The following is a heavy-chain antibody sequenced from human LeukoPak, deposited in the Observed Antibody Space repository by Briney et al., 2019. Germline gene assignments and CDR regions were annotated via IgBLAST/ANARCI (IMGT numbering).Heavy chain of an antibody. Sequence: ASMKVSCKASRYTFTGSYIHWVRQAPGQGLEWMGWIDPKSGRTRFAQQFQGRDTMTRDTSISTAYMELSRLRSGDTAVYYCASPIYYYNSSGYYPFDYWGQGTLVTVSS. J-gene: IGHJ4*02. CDR3: ASPIYYYNSSGYYPFDY. CDR1: RYTFTGSY. CDR2: IDPKSGRT. D-gene: IGHD3-22*01. V-gene: IGHV1-2*02.